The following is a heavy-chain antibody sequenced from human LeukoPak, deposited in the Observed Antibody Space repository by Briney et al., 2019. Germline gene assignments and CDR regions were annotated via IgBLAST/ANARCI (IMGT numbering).Heavy chain of an antibody. CDR2: IYYSGSI. Sequence: PSETLSLTCTVSGGSISSSSYYWGWIRQSPGKGLEWIGSIYYSGSIYYNPSLKSRVTISVDTSKNQFSLRLSSVTAADTAVFYCARLGTLAYCGGDCSYWGQGTLVTVSS. CDR3: ARLGTLAYCGGDCSY. CDR1: GGSISSSSYY. V-gene: IGHV4-39*01. J-gene: IGHJ4*02. D-gene: IGHD2-21*02.